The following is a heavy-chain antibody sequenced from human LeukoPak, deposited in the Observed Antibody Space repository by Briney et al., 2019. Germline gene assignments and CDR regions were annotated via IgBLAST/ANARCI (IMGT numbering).Heavy chain of an antibody. D-gene: IGHD5-18*01. CDR1: GFTFDDYA. Sequence: GGSLRLSCAASGFTFDDYAMHWVRQAPGKGLEWVSGISWNSGSIGYADSVKGRFTISRDNAKNSLYLQMNSLRAEDTALYYCAKGKSSWLRPYFDYWGQGTLVTVSS. V-gene: IGHV3-9*01. CDR3: AKGKSSWLRPYFDY. J-gene: IGHJ4*02. CDR2: ISWNSGSI.